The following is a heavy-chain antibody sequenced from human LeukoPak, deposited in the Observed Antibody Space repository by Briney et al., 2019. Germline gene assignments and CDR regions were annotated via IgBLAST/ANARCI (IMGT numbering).Heavy chain of an antibody. CDR2: MCAYCGNT. Sequence: ASVQVSCKASGYIFISYGISWVRQATGQGLDCMGWMCAYCGNTNYAQKLQGRVTMTTDTSTSTAYMELRSLRSDDTAVYYCARRSAPDYDILTGYYTPFDYWGQGTLVTVSS. V-gene: IGHV1-18*01. CDR3: ARRSAPDYDILTGYYTPFDY. J-gene: IGHJ4*02. CDR1: GYIFISYG. D-gene: IGHD3-9*01.